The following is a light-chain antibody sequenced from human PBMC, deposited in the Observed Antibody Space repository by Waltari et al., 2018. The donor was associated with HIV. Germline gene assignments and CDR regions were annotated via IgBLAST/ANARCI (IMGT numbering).Light chain of an antibody. J-gene: IGKJ2*01. Sequence: DIQMTQSPSTLSASVGDSVTITCRASQSISSWLAWYPQKPGKAPKLLIYKASSFESGVPSRFSGSGSGTEFTLTISSLQPDDFATYYCQQYNSYPYTFGQGTNLEIK. CDR2: KAS. CDR1: QSISSW. V-gene: IGKV1-5*03. CDR3: QQYNSYPYT.